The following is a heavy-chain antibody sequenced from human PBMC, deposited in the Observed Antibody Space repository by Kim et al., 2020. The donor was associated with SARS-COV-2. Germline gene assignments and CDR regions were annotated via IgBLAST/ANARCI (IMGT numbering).Heavy chain of an antibody. Sequence: GGSLRLSCAASGFTFSYYWMSWVRQAPGKGLEWVANIKQDGSENYYVDSVKGRFTISRDNAKNSLYLQMNSLRGEETAVYYCARVATRANDYWGQGTLVTVSS. CDR1: GFTFSYYW. CDR3: ARVATRANDY. CDR2: IKQDGSEN. D-gene: IGHD5-12*01. V-gene: IGHV3-7*04. J-gene: IGHJ4*02.